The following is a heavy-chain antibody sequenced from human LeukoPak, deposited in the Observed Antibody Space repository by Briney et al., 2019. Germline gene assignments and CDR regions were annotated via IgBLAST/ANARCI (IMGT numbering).Heavy chain of an antibody. CDR1: GFTFKTYW. Sequence: GGSLRLSCAASGFTFKTYWMSWVRQAPGKGLEWVANIKEDGREKYYVDSVKGRFTISRDNAKKSLSLQMNSLRAEDTAVYYCARDRGEDYYGSGNYLRAFDIWGQGTMVTVSS. J-gene: IGHJ3*02. CDR2: IKEDGREK. D-gene: IGHD3-10*01. CDR3: ARDRGEDYYGSGNYLRAFDI. V-gene: IGHV3-7*01.